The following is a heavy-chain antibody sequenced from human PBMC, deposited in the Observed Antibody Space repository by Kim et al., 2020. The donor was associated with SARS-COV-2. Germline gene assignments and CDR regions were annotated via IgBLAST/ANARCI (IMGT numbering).Heavy chain of an antibody. Sequence: ASVKVSCKASGYTFTTYYMHWVRQAPGHGLEWMGTINPGGDSTTYAQNFQGRVTMTRDTSTNTVYMDLSSLRSEDTAVYYCARSAGSGLQLVLGYWGQGTLVTVPS. J-gene: IGHJ4*02. CDR3: ARSAGSGLQLVLGY. CDR1: GYTFTTYY. V-gene: IGHV1-46*01. CDR2: INPGGDST. D-gene: IGHD6-13*01.